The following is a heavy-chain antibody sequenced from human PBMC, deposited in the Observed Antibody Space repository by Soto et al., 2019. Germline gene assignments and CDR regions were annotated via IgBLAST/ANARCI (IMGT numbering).Heavy chain of an antibody. CDR3: ARAYCTNGVCKNWFDP. CDR1: GGTFSSYA. J-gene: IGHJ5*02. Sequence: APVKVSCKASGGTFSSYAISWVRQAPGQGLEWMGGIIPIFGTANYAQKFQGRVTITADESTSTAYMELSSLRSEDTAVYYCARAYCTNGVCKNWFDPWGQGTLVTVSS. D-gene: IGHD2-8*01. V-gene: IGHV1-69*13. CDR2: IIPIFGTA.